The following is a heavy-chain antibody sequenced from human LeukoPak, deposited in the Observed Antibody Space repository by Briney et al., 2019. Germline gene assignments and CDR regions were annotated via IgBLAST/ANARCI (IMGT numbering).Heavy chain of an antibody. CDR2: ISSSSSYI. CDR3: ARVGITGTDY. CDR1: GFTFSSYS. J-gene: IGHJ4*02. D-gene: IGHD1-20*01. V-gene: IGHV3-21*01. Sequence: GGSLRLSCAASGFTFSSYSMDWVRQAPGKGLEWVSSISSSSSYIYYADSVKGRFTISRDNAKNSLYLQMNSLRAEDTAVYYCARVGITGTDYWGQGTLVTVSS.